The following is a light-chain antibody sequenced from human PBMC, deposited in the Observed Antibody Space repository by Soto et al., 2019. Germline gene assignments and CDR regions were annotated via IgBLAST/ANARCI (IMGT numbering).Light chain of an antibody. Sequence: EIVLTQSPATLSLSPGERATLSCRASQSVSSYLAWYQQKPGQAPRLLIYDASNRATGIPARFSGSGSGTDFKLTISGLEPEDCAVYYCQQRSNWPPYTFSQGTKLEIK. CDR1: QSVSSY. J-gene: IGKJ2*01. CDR3: QQRSNWPPYT. CDR2: DAS. V-gene: IGKV3-11*01.